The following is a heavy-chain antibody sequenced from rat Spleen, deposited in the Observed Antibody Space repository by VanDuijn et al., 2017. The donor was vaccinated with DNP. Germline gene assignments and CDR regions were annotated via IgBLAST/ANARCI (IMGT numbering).Heavy chain of an antibody. Sequence: QVQLKESGPGLVQPSQTLSLTCTVSGFSLTTYGVSWVRQPPGKGLEWIAAISSGGSTYYNSALKSRLSISRDTSKSQVFLKINSLQTEDTAIYFCTRGSGYGDYWGQGVMVTVSS. V-gene: IGHV2S12*01. CDR2: ISSGGST. CDR3: TRGSGYGDY. J-gene: IGHJ2*01. D-gene: IGHD4-3*01. CDR1: GFSLTTYG.